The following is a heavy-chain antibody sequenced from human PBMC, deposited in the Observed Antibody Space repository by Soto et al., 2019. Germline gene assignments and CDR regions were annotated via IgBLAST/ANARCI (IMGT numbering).Heavy chain of an antibody. CDR3: ARDKITGLFDY. Sequence: SETLSLTCAVYGGSFSVYYCSWVRQPPGKGLEWIGEINHGGNTNYNPSLKSRVTISVDTSKNQFSLKLTSVTAADTAVYYCARDKITGLFDYWGQGTLVTVSS. CDR1: GGSFSVYY. CDR2: INHGGNT. V-gene: IGHV4-34*01. J-gene: IGHJ4*02. D-gene: IGHD2-8*02.